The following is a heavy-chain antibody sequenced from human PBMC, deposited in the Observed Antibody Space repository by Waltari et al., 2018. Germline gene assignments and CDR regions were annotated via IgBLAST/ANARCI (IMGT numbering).Heavy chain of an antibody. D-gene: IGHD2-21*02. CDR3: ARDARDWEAVDNTYLDS. CDR1: GGSFNAYS. Sequence: QLRLQHWGAGLLKPSETLSLTCAATGGSFNAYSWSWIRQTPGKGLKWIGEVDHSGSANNSPSLKSRVTISLDTSNKQVSLTLTSVTAADTGIYYCARDARDWEAVDNTYLDSWGQGTLVAVSS. CDR2: VDHSGSA. V-gene: IGHV4-34*01. J-gene: IGHJ4*02.